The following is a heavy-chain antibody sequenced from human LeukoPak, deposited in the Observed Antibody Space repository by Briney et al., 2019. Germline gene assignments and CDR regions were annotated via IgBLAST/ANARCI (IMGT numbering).Heavy chain of an antibody. CDR2: IGAYNGNT. CDR3: ARGPLVVLPAAMDLDSDF. CDR1: GYTLTSYG. D-gene: IGHD2-2*01. J-gene: IGHJ4*02. Sequence: PWASVKVSCKASGYTLTSYGISWVRQAPGQGLEWMGWIGAYNGNTNYPQKLQGRVTMTTDTSTSTAYMELSTLTSDDTAVYYCARGPLVVLPAAMDLDSDFWGQGTLVTVSS. V-gene: IGHV1-18*01.